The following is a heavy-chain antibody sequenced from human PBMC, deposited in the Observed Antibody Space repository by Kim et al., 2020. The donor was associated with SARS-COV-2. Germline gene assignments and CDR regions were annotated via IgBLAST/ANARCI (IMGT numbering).Heavy chain of an antibody. Sequence: GESLKISCKGSGYSFTSYWIGWVRQMPGKGLEWMGIIYPGDSDTRYSPSFQGQVTISADKSISTAYLQWSSLKASDTAMYYCARHYLGYSSSWYEGNDAFDIWGQGTMVTVSS. CDR1: GYSFTSYW. J-gene: IGHJ3*02. CDR3: ARHYLGYSSSWYEGNDAFDI. V-gene: IGHV5-51*01. D-gene: IGHD6-13*01. CDR2: IYPGDSDT.